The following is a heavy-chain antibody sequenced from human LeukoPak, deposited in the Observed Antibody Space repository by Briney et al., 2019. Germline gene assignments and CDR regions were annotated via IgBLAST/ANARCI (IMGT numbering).Heavy chain of an antibody. CDR2: IYHSGST. Sequence: SETLSLTCAVSGGSISSGGYSWSWIRQPPGKGLEWIGYIYHSGSTYYNPSLKSRVTISVDRSKNQFSLKLSSVTAADTAVYYCATTGSGSFYYYYGMDVWGKGTTVTVSP. CDR3: ATTGSGSFYYYYGMDV. J-gene: IGHJ6*04. V-gene: IGHV4-30-2*01. CDR1: GGSISSGGYS. D-gene: IGHD3-10*01.